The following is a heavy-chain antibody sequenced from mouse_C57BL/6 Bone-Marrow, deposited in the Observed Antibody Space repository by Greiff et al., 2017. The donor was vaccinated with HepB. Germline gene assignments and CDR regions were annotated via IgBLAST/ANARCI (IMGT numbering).Heavy chain of an antibody. CDR2: ISNGGGST. V-gene: IGHV5-12*01. J-gene: IGHJ2*01. CDR1: GFTFSDYY. D-gene: IGHD2-3*01. Sequence: EVQLVESGGGLVQPGGSLKLSCAASGFTFSDYYMYWVRQTPEKRLEWVAYISNGGGSTYYPDTVKGRFTISRDNAKNTLYLQMSRLKSEDTAMYYCARRGLLHYFDYWGQGTTLTVSS. CDR3: ARRGLLHYFDY.